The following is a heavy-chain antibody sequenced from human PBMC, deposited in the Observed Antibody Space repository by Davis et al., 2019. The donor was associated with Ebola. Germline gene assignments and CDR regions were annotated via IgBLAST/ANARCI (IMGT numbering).Heavy chain of an antibody. CDR2: ISGSGGST. V-gene: IGHV3-23*01. Sequence: GESLKISCAASGFTFSSYAMSWVRQAPGKGLEWVSAISGSGGSTYYADSVKGRFTISRDNSKNTLYLQMNSLRAEDTAVYYCAKSPYGHYYYYGMDVWGQGTTSPSP. J-gene: IGHJ6*02. D-gene: IGHD4-17*01. CDR1: GFTFSSYA. CDR3: AKSPYGHYYYYGMDV.